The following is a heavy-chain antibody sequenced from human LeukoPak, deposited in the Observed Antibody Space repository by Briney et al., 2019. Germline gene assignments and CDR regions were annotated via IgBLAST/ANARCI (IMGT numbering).Heavy chain of an antibody. CDR2: ITISSVIT. CDR3: AKLIRPPRYSENYFDY. Sequence: GGSLSHSCAASGFTFSNYAMSWVRQAPGKGLEWVSSITISSVITYYADSVRGRFTISRDNSRDTLFLQMNSPRAEDTALYFCAKLIRPPRYSENYFDYWGQGALVTVSS. V-gene: IGHV3-23*01. CDR1: GFTFSNYA. J-gene: IGHJ4*02. D-gene: IGHD1-26*01.